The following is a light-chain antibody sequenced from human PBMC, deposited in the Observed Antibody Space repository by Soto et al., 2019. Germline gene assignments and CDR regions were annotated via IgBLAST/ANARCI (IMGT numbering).Light chain of an antibody. V-gene: IGKV3-15*01. CDR1: QSVSSN. CDR3: QQYNNWPLYT. J-gene: IGKJ2*01. CDR2: GAS. Sequence: ELVITQSPATLSVSPGERATLSCRASQSVSSNLAWYQQQPGQAPRLLIYGASTRATGIPARFSGSGSGTEFTLTISSPQSEDFAVYYCQQYNNWPLYTFGQGTKLEIK.